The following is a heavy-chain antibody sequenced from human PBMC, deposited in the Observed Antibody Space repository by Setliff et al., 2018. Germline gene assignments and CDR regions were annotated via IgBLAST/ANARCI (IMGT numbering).Heavy chain of an antibody. J-gene: IGHJ4*02. V-gene: IGHV4-4*02. CDR2: IYHVGPS. CDR1: GASIDSLTW. CDR3: AKGGGRYHTDS. D-gene: IGHD1-26*01. Sequence: SETLSLTCAVSGASIDSLTWWSWVRQPPGKGLEWIGEIYHVGPSVHYNPSLKSRVTISVDKSKNQVSLRLTSVTAADTAVYSCAKGGGRYHTDSWGLGTLVTVSS.